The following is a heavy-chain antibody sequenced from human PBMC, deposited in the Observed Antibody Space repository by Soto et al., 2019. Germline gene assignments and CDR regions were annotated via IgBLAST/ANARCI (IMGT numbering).Heavy chain of an antibody. CDR2: IYYSGST. J-gene: IGHJ4*02. Sequence: QVQLQESGPGLVKPSETLSLTCTVSGDSISNYYWSWIRQPPGKGLGWIGYIYYSGSTSYNSPLKSRVTISIDTSKNQFSLKLSSVTAADTAVYYCASRALGADYFDYWGQGTLVTVSS. CDR3: ASRALGADYFDY. V-gene: IGHV4-59*08. D-gene: IGHD3-10*01. CDR1: GDSISNYY.